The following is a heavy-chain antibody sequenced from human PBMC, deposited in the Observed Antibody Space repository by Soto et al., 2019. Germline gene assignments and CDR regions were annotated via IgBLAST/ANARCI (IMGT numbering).Heavy chain of an antibody. CDR2: TDYSGNT. J-gene: IGHJ4*02. V-gene: IGHV4-59*08. D-gene: IGHD6-19*01. CDR1: SDSISSYY. Sequence: QVQLQESGPGLVRPSETLSLTCTVSSDSISSYYWIWIRQSPGKGLEWIGYTDYSGNTNYNPSLKKRVTISGDTPKNQFSLRLSSVTAADTAVYYCARAVGDPLYYLDYWGQGTLVTVSS. CDR3: ARAVGDPLYYLDY.